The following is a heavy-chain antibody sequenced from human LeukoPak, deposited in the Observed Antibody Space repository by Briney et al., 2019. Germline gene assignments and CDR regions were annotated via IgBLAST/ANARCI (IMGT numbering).Heavy chain of an antibody. Sequence: PSETLSLTCTVSGGSISSYYWSWIRQPPGKGLEWIGYIDYSGSTNYNPSLKSRVTISVDTSKNQFSLKLTSVTAADTAVYYCARGEAGNYYYYYYYMDVWGKGTTVTISS. J-gene: IGHJ6*03. V-gene: IGHV4-59*01. D-gene: IGHD1-7*01. CDR1: GGSISSYY. CDR2: IDYSGST. CDR3: ARGEAGNYYYYYYYMDV.